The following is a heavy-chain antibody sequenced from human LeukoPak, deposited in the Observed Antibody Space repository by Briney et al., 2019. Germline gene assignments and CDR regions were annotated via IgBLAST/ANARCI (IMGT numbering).Heavy chain of an antibody. V-gene: IGHV3-30*02. J-gene: IGHJ4*02. D-gene: IGHD3-10*01. CDR1: GFTFSSYG. CDR2: IRYDGSNK. CDR3: ARGRITMVRGVIELDY. Sequence: PGGSLRLSCAASGFTFSSYGMHWVRQAPGKGLEWVAFIRYDGSNKYYADSVKGRFTISRDNSKNTLYLQMNSLRSEDTAVYYCARGRITMVRGVIELDYWGQGTLVTVSS.